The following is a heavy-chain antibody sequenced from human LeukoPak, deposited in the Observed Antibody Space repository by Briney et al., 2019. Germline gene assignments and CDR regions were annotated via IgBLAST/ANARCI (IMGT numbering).Heavy chain of an antibody. CDR2: IYYSGST. V-gene: IGHV4-59*01. CDR3: AKGSGSYRSWFDP. D-gene: IGHD1-26*01. Sequence: PSETLSLTCTVSGASISSYYWSWIRQPPGKGLEWIGYIYYSGSTNYNPPLKSRVTISVDTSKNQFSLKLSSVTAADTAVYYCAKGSGSYRSWFDPWGQGTLVTVSS. CDR1: GASISSYY. J-gene: IGHJ5*02.